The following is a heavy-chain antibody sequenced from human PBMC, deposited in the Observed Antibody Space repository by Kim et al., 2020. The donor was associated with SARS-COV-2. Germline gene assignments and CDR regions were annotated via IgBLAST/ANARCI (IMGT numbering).Heavy chain of an antibody. Sequence: GGSLRLSCAASGFTFSSYAMSWVRQAPGKGLEWVSAISGSGGSTYYADSVKGRFTISRDNSKNTLYLQMNSLRAEDTAVYYCAKDRDSSGWYFWFDPWGQGTLVTVSS. CDR3: AKDRDSSGWYFWFDP. J-gene: IGHJ5*02. CDR1: GFTFSSYA. V-gene: IGHV3-23*01. CDR2: ISGSGGST. D-gene: IGHD6-19*01.